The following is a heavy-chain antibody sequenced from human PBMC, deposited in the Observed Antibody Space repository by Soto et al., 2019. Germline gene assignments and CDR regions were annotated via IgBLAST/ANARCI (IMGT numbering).Heavy chain of an antibody. CDR2: INHNSGNT. D-gene: IGHD4-17*01. CDR1: GYSXTSYD. CDR3: ARGPYYGDYADF. J-gene: IGHJ4*02. Sequence: SXKVSCKASGYSXTSYDIDLVRQATGQGLEWMGWINHNSGNTGYAQKFQGRVTMTRNTSISTAYMALSSLRSEDTAVYYCARGPYYGDYADFWGQGTLVTVSS. V-gene: IGHV1-8*01.